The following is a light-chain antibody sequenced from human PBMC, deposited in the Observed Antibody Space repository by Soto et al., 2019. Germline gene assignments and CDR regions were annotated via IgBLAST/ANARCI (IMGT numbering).Light chain of an antibody. CDR1: QSVSSSY. J-gene: IGKJ1*01. Sequence: EVVLTQSPGTLSLSPGERATLSCRASQSVSSSYLAWYQQRPGQAPRLLIYGASSRFGGTPDRFSGSGSGTDFTLTISRLEPEDFAVYYCQKYGSSPRFGQGTKVEIK. V-gene: IGKV3-20*01. CDR2: GAS. CDR3: QKYGSSPR.